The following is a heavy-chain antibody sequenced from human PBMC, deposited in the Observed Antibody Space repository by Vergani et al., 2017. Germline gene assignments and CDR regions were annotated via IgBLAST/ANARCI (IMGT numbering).Heavy chain of an antibody. CDR2: IIPIFGTA. Sequence: QVQLVQSGAEVKKPGSSVKVSCKASGGTFSSYAISWVRQAPGQGLEWMGGIIPIFGTANYAQKFQGRVTITADESTSTAYMELSSLRSEYTAVYYCARDRGYYDSRSSNPYYFDYWGQGTLVTVSS. CDR1: GGTFSSYA. D-gene: IGHD3-22*01. CDR3: ARDRGYYDSRSSNPYYFDY. J-gene: IGHJ4*02. V-gene: IGHV1-69*12.